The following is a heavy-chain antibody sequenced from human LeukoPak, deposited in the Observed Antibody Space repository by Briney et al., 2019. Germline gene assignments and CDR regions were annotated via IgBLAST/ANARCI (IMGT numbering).Heavy chain of an antibody. CDR1: GFTFSSYS. V-gene: IGHV3-23*01. Sequence: GGSLRLSCAASGFTFSSYSMNWVRQAPGKGLEWVSAISGSGGSTYYADSVKGRFTISRDNSKNTLYLQMNSLRAEDTAVYYCAKGARYYYDSSGYYSGLFFDYWGQGTLVTVSS. CDR3: AKGARYYYDSSGYYSGLFFDY. J-gene: IGHJ4*02. CDR2: ISGSGGST. D-gene: IGHD3-22*01.